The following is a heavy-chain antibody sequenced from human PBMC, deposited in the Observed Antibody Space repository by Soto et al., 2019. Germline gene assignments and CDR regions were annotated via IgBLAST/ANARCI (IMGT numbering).Heavy chain of an antibody. CDR2: ISSNGGST. D-gene: IGHD3-22*01. CDR3: VRRGDYYYDSSGYYDY. CDR1: GFTFSSYA. J-gene: IGHJ4*02. Sequence: PGGSLRLSCSASGFTFSSYAMHWVRQAPGKGLEYVSAISSNGGSTYYADSVKGRFTISRDNSKNTLYLQMSSLRAEDTAVYYCVRRGDYYYDSSGYYDYWGQGTLVTVS. V-gene: IGHV3-64D*08.